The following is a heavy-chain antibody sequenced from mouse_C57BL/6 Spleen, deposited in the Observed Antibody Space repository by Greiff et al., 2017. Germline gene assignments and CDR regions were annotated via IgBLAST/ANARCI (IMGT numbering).Heavy chain of an antibody. CDR1: GYTFTSYW. J-gene: IGHJ2*01. D-gene: IGHD4-1*02. V-gene: IGHV1-69*01. CDR2: IDPSDSST. CDR3: ATSTQLGCDY. Sequence: QVQLQQPGAELVMPGASVKLSCKASGYTFTSYWMHWVKQRPGQGLEWIGEIDPSDSSTNYNQKFKGKSTLTVDKSSSTAYMQLSSLTSEDSAVYYCATSTQLGCDYWGQGTTLTVSS.